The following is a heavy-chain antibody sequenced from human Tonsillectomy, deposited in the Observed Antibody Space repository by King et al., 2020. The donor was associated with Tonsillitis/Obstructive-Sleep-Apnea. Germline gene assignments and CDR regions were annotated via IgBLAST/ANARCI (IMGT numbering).Heavy chain of an antibody. D-gene: IGHD3-3*01. CDR1: GGSISSYY. CDR3: ARVHGNDFWCGYYEGGEDWFDP. V-gene: IGHV4-59*01. J-gene: IGHJ5*02. Sequence: VQLQESGPGLVKPSETLSLTCTVSGGSISSYYWSWIRQPPGKGLEWIGYIYYSGSTNYNPSLESRVTISVDTSKNQFSLKLSSVTAADTAVYYCARVHGNDFWCGYYEGGEDWFDPWGQGTLVTVSS. CDR2: IYYSGST.